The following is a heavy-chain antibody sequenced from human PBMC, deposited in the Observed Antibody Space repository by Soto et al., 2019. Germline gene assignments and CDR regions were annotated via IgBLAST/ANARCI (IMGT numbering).Heavy chain of an antibody. Sequence: GASVKVSCTASGGTFSSYASSWVRQAPGQGLEWMGGIIPIFGTANYAQKFQGRVTITADESTSTAYMELSSLRSEDTAVYYCARGYSSGWYGVDYWGQGTLVTVSS. V-gene: IGHV1-69*13. J-gene: IGHJ4*02. CDR2: IIPIFGTA. CDR3: ARGYSSGWYGVDY. CDR1: GGTFSSYA. D-gene: IGHD6-19*01.